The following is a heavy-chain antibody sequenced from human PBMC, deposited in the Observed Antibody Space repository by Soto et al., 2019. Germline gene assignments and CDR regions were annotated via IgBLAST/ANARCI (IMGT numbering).Heavy chain of an antibody. CDR2: VSPSGSNT. D-gene: IGHD6-19*01. Sequence: GGSLRLSCAVSGFIFSNYPMSWVRQAPGKGLEWVSSVSPSGSNTYYGDSVKGRFTMSRDNSENRLHLQMNSLRAEDTAVYFCARRDSSGWYSLDYWGRGTLVTVPS. V-gene: IGHV3-23*01. J-gene: IGHJ4*02. CDR1: GFIFSNYP. CDR3: ARRDSSGWYSLDY.